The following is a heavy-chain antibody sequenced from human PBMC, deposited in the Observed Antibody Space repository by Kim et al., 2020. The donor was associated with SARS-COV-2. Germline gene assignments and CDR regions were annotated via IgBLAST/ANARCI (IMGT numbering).Heavy chain of an antibody. J-gene: IGHJ4*02. CDR3: ATAGNYRFDN. CDR2: MNNDGSVI. V-gene: IGHV3-74*01. Sequence: GGSLRLSCAASGFTFSSTWMHWVRQAPGERLVWVSRMNNDGSVINYADSVKGRFTVSRDNTKNTLYLQMNSLRAEDTALYYCATAGNYRFDNWGQGTLVTVSS. CDR1: GFTFSSTW. D-gene: IGHD3-10*01.